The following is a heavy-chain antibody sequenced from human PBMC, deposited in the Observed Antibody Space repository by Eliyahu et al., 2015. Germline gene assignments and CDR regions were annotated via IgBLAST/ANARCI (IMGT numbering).Heavy chain of an antibody. CDR1: GGSFSGYY. V-gene: IGHV4-34*01. J-gene: IGHJ6*02. D-gene: IGHD6-19*01. Sequence: QVQLQQWGAGLLKPSETLSLTCAVYGGSFSGYYWSWIRQPPGKGLEWIGEINHSGSTNYNPSLKSRVTISVDTSKNQFSLKLSSVTAADTAVYYCARHEGSGWYYYYGMDVWGQGTTVTVSS. CDR3: ARHEGSGWYYYYGMDV. CDR2: INHSGST.